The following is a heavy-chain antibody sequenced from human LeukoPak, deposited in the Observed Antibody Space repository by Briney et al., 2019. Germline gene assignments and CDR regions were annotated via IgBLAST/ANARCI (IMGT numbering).Heavy chain of an antibody. D-gene: IGHD3-9*01. CDR2: MNAGNGNT. V-gene: IGHV1-3*01. CDR1: GYTFTSYA. Sequence: ASVKVSCKACGYTFTSYAMHWVRQAPGQRLEWMGWMNAGNGNTKYSQKFQGRVTITRDTSASTAYMELSSLRSEDTAVYYCARVGTRYYDIHPLFDSWGQGTLVTVSS. CDR3: ARVGTRYYDIHPLFDS. J-gene: IGHJ4*02.